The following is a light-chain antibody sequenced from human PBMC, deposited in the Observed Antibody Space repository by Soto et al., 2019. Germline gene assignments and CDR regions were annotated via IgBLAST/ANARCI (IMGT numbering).Light chain of an antibody. CDR1: QSVSNW. J-gene: IGKJ2*01. Sequence: DIQMTQSPSTLSASVGDRVTITCRASQSVSNWLAWYQQKPGKAPKILIYKASTLGSGVPSRFSGSGSGTEFTLTISSLQPDDFATYYCQQYSTYTYTFGQGTKLEIK. V-gene: IGKV1-5*03. CDR2: KAS. CDR3: QQYSTYTYT.